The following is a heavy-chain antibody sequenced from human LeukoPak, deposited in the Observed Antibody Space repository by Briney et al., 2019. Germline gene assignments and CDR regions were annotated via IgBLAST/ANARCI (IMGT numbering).Heavy chain of an antibody. CDR3: ARVRDTFMVDSFDS. CDR2: ISGSSSYI. D-gene: IGHD5-18*01. V-gene: IGHV3-21*01. J-gene: IGHJ4*02. CDR1: GFTFTTYS. Sequence: GGSLRLSCAASGFTFTTYSVNWVRQAPGKGLEWVSSISGSSSYIYYADSVKGRFTISRDNAKNSLYLQMNSLRAEDTAVYYCARVRDTFMVDSFDSWGQGTLVTVSS.